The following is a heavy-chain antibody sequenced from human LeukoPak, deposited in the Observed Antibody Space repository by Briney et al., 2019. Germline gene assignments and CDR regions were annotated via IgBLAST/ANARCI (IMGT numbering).Heavy chain of an antibody. V-gene: IGHV5-51*01. J-gene: IGHJ5*02. CDR3: ARQALTYGSGSYYPQRANWFDP. CDR1: GYSFTSYW. D-gene: IGHD3-10*01. Sequence: GESLKISCKGSGYSFTSYWIGWVRQMPGKGLERMGIIYPGDSDTRYSPSFQGQVTISADKSISTAYLQWSSLKASDTAMYYCARQALTYGSGSYYPQRANWFDPWGQGTLVTVSS. CDR2: IYPGDSDT.